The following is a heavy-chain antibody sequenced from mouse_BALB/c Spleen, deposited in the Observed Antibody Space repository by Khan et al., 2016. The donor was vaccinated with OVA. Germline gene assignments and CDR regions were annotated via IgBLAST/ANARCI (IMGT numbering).Heavy chain of an antibody. J-gene: IGHJ3*01. CDR1: GFTFSSYS. V-gene: IGHV5-6*01. CDR3: ASHLTGSFAY. Sequence: EVHLVESGGDLVKPRGSLKLSCAASGFTFSSYSMSWVRQTPDKRLEWVATIGSGGDYTYYPDSVKGRFTISRDNAKNTLYLQMSSLKSEDTAMYYCASHLTGSFAYWGQGTLVTVSA. D-gene: IGHD4-1*01. CDR2: IGSGGDYT.